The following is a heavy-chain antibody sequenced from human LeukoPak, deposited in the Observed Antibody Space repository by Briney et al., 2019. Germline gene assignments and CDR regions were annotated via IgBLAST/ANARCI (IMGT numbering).Heavy chain of an antibody. V-gene: IGHV3-23*01. Sequence: GWSLTLSCAASAFTFSYCATSWVRQAPGKGLDWVATISGSGDITYYAESVKGRFTISRDNSKNTLYLQMNSLRAEDTALYYCAKIRLMTTVTTALDYWGQGTLVSASS. J-gene: IGHJ4*02. CDR3: AKIRLMTTVTTALDY. CDR1: AFTFSYCA. D-gene: IGHD4-17*01. CDR2: ISGSGDIT.